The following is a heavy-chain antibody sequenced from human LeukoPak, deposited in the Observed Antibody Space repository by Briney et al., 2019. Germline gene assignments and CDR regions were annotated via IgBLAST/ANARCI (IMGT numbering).Heavy chain of an antibody. CDR3: ARPNNIAAAGAFDY. CDR2: IWYDGSNK. Sequence: PGGSLRLSCAASGFTFSSYGMHWVRQAPGKGLEWVAVIWYDGSNKYYADSVKGRFTISRDNSKNTLYLQINSLRAEDTAVYYCARPNNIAAAGAFDYWGQGTLVTVSS. J-gene: IGHJ4*02. D-gene: IGHD6-13*01. V-gene: IGHV3-33*01. CDR1: GFTFSSYG.